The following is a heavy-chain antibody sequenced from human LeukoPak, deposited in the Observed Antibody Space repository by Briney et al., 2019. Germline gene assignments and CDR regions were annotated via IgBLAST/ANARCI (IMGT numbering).Heavy chain of an antibody. Sequence: ASVKVSCKASGYTFTSYYMHWVRQAPGQGLEWMGWISAYNDNTHYAQKFQGRVTMTTDTSTSTAFMNLRSLRSDDTAVYYCARDSSEDFYDSSGYYTFDYWGQGTLVTVSS. CDR1: GYTFTSYY. V-gene: IGHV1-18*04. J-gene: IGHJ4*02. D-gene: IGHD3-22*01. CDR3: ARDSSEDFYDSSGYYTFDY. CDR2: ISAYNDNT.